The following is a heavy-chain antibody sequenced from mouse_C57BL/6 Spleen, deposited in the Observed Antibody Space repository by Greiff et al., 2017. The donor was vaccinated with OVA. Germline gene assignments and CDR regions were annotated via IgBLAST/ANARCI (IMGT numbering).Heavy chain of an antibody. CDR3: ARYWDEDFDY. Sequence: EVQLQQSGAELVKPGASVKLSCTASGFNIKDYYMHWVKQRTEQGLEWIGRIDPEDGETKYAPKFPGKATITADTSSNTAYLQLSSLTSEDTAVYYCARYWDEDFDYWGKGTTLTVSS. CDR1: GFNIKDYY. CDR2: IDPEDGET. J-gene: IGHJ2*01. D-gene: IGHD4-1*01. V-gene: IGHV14-2*01.